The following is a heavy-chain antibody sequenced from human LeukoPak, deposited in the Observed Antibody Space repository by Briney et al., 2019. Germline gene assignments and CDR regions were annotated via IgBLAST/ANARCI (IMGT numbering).Heavy chain of an antibody. CDR2: IYYSGST. D-gene: IGHD6-6*01. Sequence: SETLSLTCTVSGGSISSGDYYWSWIRQPPGKGLEWIGYIYYSGSTYYNPSLKSRVTISVDTSKNQFSLKLSSVTAADTAVYYCAGDSNTGHRPYYFDYWGQGTLVTVSS. J-gene: IGHJ4*02. CDR3: AGDSNTGHRPYYFDY. V-gene: IGHV4-30-4*02. CDR1: GGSISSGDYY.